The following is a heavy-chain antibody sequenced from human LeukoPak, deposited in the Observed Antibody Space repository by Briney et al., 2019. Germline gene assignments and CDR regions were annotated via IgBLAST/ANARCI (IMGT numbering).Heavy chain of an antibody. CDR3: ARVNYDILTGYLSYFDY. V-gene: IGHV3-64*04. J-gene: IGHJ4*02. CDR1: GFTFSSYA. CDR2: ISSNGGST. D-gene: IGHD3-9*01. Sequence: GGSLRLSCSASGFTFSSYAMHWVRQAPGKGLEYVSAISSNGGSTYYANSVKGRFTISRDNAKDSLTLQMNSLRAEDTAVYYCARVNYDILTGYLSYFDYWGQGILVTVSS.